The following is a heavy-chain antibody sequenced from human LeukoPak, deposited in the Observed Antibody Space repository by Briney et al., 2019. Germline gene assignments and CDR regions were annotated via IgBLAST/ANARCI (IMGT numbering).Heavy chain of an antibody. CDR3: ARALIGYYFDY. V-gene: IGHV3-21*06. Sequence: GGSLRLSCAASGFTFSSYGIHWVRPAPGKGLEWVSSVSNSGDYIHYADSVKGRFTISRDNSKNSLYLQMNSLRAEDTAVYYCARALIGYYFDYWGQGTLVTVSS. D-gene: IGHD2-8*01. CDR1: GFTFSSYG. CDR2: VSNSGDYI. J-gene: IGHJ4*02.